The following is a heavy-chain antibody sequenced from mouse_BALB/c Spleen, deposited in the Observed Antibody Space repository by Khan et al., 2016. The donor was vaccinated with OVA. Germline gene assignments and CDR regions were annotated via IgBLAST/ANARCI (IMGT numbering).Heavy chain of an antibody. CDR3: SREVRRHYYAMDY. CDR1: GYTFTNYW. V-gene: IGHV1-69*02. D-gene: IGHD2-14*01. J-gene: IGHJ4*01. CDR2: IYPSDSYT. Sequence: QVQLQQPGTELVRPGASVKLSCKASGYTFTNYWINWVKQRPGQGLEWIGNIYPSDSYTNYNQKFKDKATLTVDESSSTAYMHLSSPTSEDSAVCYCSREVRRHYYAMDYWGQGTSVTVSS.